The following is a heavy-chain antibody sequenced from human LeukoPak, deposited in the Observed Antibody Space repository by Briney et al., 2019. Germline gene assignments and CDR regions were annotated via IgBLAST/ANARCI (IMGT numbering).Heavy chain of an antibody. V-gene: IGHV3-30*03. Sequence: GGSLRLSCAASGFTFSSYGMHWVCQAPGKGLEWVAVISYDGSNKYYADSVKGRFTISRDNSKNTLYLQMNSLRAEDTAVYYCARERGEWELFFCWGQGTLVTVSS. CDR3: ARERGEWELFFC. D-gene: IGHD1-26*01. J-gene: IGHJ4*02. CDR1: GFTFSSYG. CDR2: ISYDGSNK.